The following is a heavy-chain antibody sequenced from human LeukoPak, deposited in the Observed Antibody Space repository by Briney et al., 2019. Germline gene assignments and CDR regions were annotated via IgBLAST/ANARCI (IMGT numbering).Heavy chain of an antibody. V-gene: IGHV3-23*01. CDR1: GFTFSSYE. CDR3: AKVGNWKYGHRDY. Sequence: PGGSLRLSCAASGFTFSSYEMSWVRQAPGKRLEWVSAISGGGGSTYYADSVKGRFTISRDNSKNTLSLQMNSLRAEDTAVYYCAKVGNWKYGHRDYWGQGTLVTVSS. D-gene: IGHD1-7*01. J-gene: IGHJ4*02. CDR2: ISGGGGST.